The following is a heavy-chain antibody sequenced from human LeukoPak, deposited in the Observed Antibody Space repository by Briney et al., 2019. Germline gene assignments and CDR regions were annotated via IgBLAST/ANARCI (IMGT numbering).Heavy chain of an antibody. CDR3: ARVPYYDGSEEVG. Sequence: SETLSLTCTVSGGSISSGDYYWSWIRQPPGKGLEWIGYIYYSGSTYYNPSLKSRVTISVDTSKNQFSLKLSSVTAADTAVYYCARVPYYDGSEEVGWGQGTLVTVSS. D-gene: IGHD3-22*01. CDR2: IYYSGST. J-gene: IGHJ4*02. V-gene: IGHV4-30-4*01. CDR1: GGSISSGDYY.